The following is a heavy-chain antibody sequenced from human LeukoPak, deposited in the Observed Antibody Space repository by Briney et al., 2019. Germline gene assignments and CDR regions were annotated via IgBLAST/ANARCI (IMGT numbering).Heavy chain of an antibody. CDR2: MKHDGSEI. D-gene: IGHD5-18*01. J-gene: IGHJ4*02. V-gene: IGHV3-7*01. CDR3: ARESTYNYAYALDF. Sequence: GGSLRLSCVASGFTFSSYWMSWVRQAPGKGLEWVANMKHDGSEIYYVDTAKGRFTISRDNAENSLYLQINSLRAEDTAVYYCARESTYNYAYALDFWGQGTLVTVSS. CDR1: GFTFSSYW.